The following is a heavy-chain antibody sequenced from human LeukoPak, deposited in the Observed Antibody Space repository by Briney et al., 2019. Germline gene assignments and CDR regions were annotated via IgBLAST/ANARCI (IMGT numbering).Heavy chain of an antibody. J-gene: IGHJ4*02. D-gene: IGHD3-10*01. Sequence: PGGSLRLSCAASGFTLRRYDMHWVRQATGKGLEWVSAIGSAGDTYHPGSVKGRFTMSREDAKNSLYLQMNSLRAGDTAIYYCVRGIGNYYDSGASNSWGQGTLVTVSS. V-gene: IGHV3-13*04. CDR2: IGSAGDT. CDR3: VRGIGNYYDSGASNS. CDR1: GFTLRRYD.